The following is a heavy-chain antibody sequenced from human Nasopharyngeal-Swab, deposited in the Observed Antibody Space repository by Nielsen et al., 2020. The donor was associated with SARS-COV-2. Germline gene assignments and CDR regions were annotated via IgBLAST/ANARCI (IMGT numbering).Heavy chain of an antibody. CDR2: IKQDGSEK. CDR3: ARDPIQRITMVRGVTRLNYYYMDV. D-gene: IGHD3-10*01. CDR1: GFTFSSYW. Sequence: GESLKISCAASGFTFSSYWMSWVRQAPGKGLEWVANIKQDGSEKYYVDSVKGRFTISGDNAKNSLYLQMNSLRAEDTAVYYCARDPIQRITMVRGVTRLNYYYMDVWGKGTTVTVSS. J-gene: IGHJ6*03. V-gene: IGHV3-7*01.